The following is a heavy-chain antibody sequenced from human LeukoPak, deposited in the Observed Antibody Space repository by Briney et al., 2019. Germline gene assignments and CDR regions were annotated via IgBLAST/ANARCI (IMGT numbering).Heavy chain of an antibody. J-gene: IGHJ4*02. CDR1: GGTFSSYA. Sequence: GASVKVSCKASGGTFSSYAMNWVRQAPGQGLEWMGWINTNTGNPTYAQGFTGRFVFSLDTSVSTAYLQISSLKTEDTAVYYCARDLHPRLTGYFDYWGQGTVVTVSS. D-gene: IGHD3-16*01. CDR2: INTNTGNP. V-gene: IGHV7-4-1*02. CDR3: ARDLHPRLTGYFDY.